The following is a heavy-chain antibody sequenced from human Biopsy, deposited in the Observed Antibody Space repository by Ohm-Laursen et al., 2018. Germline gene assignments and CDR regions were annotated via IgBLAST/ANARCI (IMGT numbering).Heavy chain of an antibody. V-gene: IGHV4-59*08. D-gene: IGHD2-15*01. CDR1: GDSVTKYY. CDR2: IYYSVMT. J-gene: IGHJ6*02. CDR3: ARHRTHPPPGSMDV. Sequence: PPGTLSLTCAVSGDSVTKYYWSWIRQPPGKGLEWIGHIYYSVMTNYNPSLQSRVSISVDTSRNQFSLNLTSITAADTAVYYCARHRTHPPPGSMDVWGHGTTVFVSS.